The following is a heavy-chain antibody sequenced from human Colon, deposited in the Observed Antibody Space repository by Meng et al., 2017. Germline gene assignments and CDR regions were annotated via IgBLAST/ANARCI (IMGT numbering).Heavy chain of an antibody. CDR2: ISGSGGST. D-gene: IGHD3-16*01. J-gene: IGHJ4*02. CDR1: GFTFSSYA. CDR3: ANHLGEYFDY. Sequence: GESLKISCAASGFTFSSYAMSWVRQAPGKGLEWVSAISGSGGSTYYADSVKGRFTISRDNSKNTLYLQMNSLRAADTAVYYCANHLGEYFDYWGQGTLVTVSS. V-gene: IGHV3-23*01.